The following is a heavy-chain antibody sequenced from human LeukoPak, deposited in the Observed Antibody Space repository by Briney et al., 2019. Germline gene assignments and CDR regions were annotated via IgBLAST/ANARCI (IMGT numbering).Heavy chain of an antibody. CDR1: GFTFSSYA. CDR3: ARDPELYYFDY. D-gene: IGHD1-7*01. Sequence: GGSLRLSCAASGFTFSSYAMHWVRQAPGKGLEWAAVISYDGSNKYYADSVKGRFTISRDNSKNTLYLQMNSLRAEDTAVYYCARDPELYYFDYWGQGTLVTVSS. V-gene: IGHV3-30*04. J-gene: IGHJ4*02. CDR2: ISYDGSNK.